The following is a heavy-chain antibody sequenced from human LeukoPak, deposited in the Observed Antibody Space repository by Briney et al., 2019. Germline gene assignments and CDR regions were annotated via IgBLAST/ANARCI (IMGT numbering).Heavy chain of an antibody. J-gene: IGHJ4*02. Sequence: PGGSLRLSCAASGFIFSNHGMNWVRQAPGKGLEWVSTISGSGDSTYYADSVKGRFTISRDNSKNTLYLQMNSLRAEDTAVYYCAKAGPSSSGYFDYWGQGTLVTVSS. CDR2: ISGSGDST. V-gene: IGHV3-23*01. CDR1: GFIFSNHG. D-gene: IGHD6-13*01. CDR3: AKAGPSSSGYFDY.